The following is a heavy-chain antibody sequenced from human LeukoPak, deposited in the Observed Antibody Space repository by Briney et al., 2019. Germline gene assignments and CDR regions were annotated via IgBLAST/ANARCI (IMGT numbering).Heavy chain of an antibody. CDR1: GGTFSSYA. CDR2: ISPIFGTA. Sequence: GASVKVSCKASGGTFSSYAISWVRQAPGQGLEWMGGISPIFGTANYAQKFQGRVTITADESTSTAYMELSSLRSEDTAVYYCARDKGIVVVIRPNDAFDIWGQGTMVTVSS. CDR3: ARDKGIVVVIRPNDAFDI. J-gene: IGHJ3*02. D-gene: IGHD3-22*01. V-gene: IGHV1-69*01.